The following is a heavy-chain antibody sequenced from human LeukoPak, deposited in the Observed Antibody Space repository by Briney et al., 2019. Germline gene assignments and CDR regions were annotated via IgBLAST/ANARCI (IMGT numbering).Heavy chain of an antibody. J-gene: IGHJ3*02. D-gene: IGHD1-26*01. V-gene: IGHV3-74*01. Sequence: GGSLRLSCAASGFTFSSYAMSWVRQAPGKGLVWVSRINSDGSSTSYADSVKGRFTISRDNAKNTLYLQMNSLRAEDTAVYYCAREEGIVGATGPGAFDIWGQGTMVTVSS. CDR3: AREEGIVGATGPGAFDI. CDR1: GFTFSSYA. CDR2: INSDGSST.